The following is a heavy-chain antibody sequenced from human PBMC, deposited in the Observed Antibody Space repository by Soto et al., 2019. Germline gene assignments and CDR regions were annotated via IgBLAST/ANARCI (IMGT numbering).Heavy chain of an antibody. CDR2: IGLGSSTK. Sequence: GGSVRLSCAASGFTFRNYGMNWVRQAPGKGLEWVSYIGLGSSTKYYADSVEGRFTISRDNAKNSLYLQMNSLRAEDTAVYYFARDKVGSSWGYYYYGMDVWGQGTTVTVSS. D-gene: IGHD6-13*01. CDR3: ARDKVGSSWGYYYYGMDV. V-gene: IGHV3-48*01. CDR1: GFTFRNYG. J-gene: IGHJ6*02.